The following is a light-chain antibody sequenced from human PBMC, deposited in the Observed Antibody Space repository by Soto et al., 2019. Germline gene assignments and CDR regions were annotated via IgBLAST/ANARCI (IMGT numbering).Light chain of an antibody. J-gene: IGKJ1*01. CDR1: QSVTSN. CDR2: XXX. Sequence: EIVMTQSPATLSESPGERATLSCRASQSVTSNLAWYQQKPGQXXXXXXXXXXXRATGIPARFSRSGSGTEFTLTISSRQSEDFAVYYCQHYINWSTWTFGQGAKVDSK. CDR3: QHYINWSTWT. V-gene: IGKV3-15*01.